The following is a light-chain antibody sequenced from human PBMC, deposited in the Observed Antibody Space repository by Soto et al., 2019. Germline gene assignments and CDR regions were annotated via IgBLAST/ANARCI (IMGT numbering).Light chain of an antibody. V-gene: IGKV1-17*01. J-gene: IGKJ1*01. CDR3: LQHNSYPRT. CDR2: AAS. CDR1: QAITND. Sequence: DIQMTQSPSSLSASVGDRVTITCRASQAITNDLSWYQQKPGEPPKRLIYAASTLHSVVPSRFSGSGSGTEFTLTISSLQPEDFATYFCLQHNSYPRTFGQGTKVEIK.